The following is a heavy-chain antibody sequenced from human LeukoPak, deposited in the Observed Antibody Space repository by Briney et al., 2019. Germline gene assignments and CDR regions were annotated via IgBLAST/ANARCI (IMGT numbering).Heavy chain of an antibody. V-gene: IGHV3-21*01. Sequence: PGGSLRLSCAASGFTFSSYSMNWVRQAPGKGLEWVSSISSSSSYIYYADSVKGRFTISRDNAKNSLYLQMNSLRAEDTAVYYCARVLASGHYYDSSGYYSYYYYYGMDVWGQGTTVTVSS. D-gene: IGHD3-22*01. J-gene: IGHJ6*02. CDR1: GFTFSSYS. CDR2: ISSSSSYI. CDR3: ARVLASGHYYDSSGYYSYYYYYGMDV.